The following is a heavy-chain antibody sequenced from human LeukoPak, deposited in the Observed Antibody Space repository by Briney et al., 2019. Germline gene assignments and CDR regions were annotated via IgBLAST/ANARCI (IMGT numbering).Heavy chain of an antibody. CDR2: IYHSGST. Sequence: PSETLSLTCTVSGYSISTGYYWGWIRQPPGKGQEWIGTIYHSGSTYYNPSLKSRFTISIDTSKNQFSLKLSSVTAADTAVYYCARVSFNGRNDYWGQGTLVTVSS. CDR1: GYSISTGYY. V-gene: IGHV4-38-2*02. CDR3: ARVSFNGRNDY. J-gene: IGHJ4*02.